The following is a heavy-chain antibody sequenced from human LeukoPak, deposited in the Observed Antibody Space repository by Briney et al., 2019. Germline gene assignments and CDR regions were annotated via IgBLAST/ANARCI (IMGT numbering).Heavy chain of an antibody. J-gene: IGHJ4*02. V-gene: IGHV1-69*13. D-gene: IGHD3-10*01. CDR1: GGTFSSYA. CDR2: IIPIFGTA. CDR3: ARTYYYGSGERDY. Sequence: ASVKVSCKASGGTFSSYAISWVRQAPGQGLEWMGGIIPIFGTANYAQKFQGRVTITADESTSTAYMELSSLRSEDTAVYYCARTYYYGSGERDYWGQGTLVTVSS.